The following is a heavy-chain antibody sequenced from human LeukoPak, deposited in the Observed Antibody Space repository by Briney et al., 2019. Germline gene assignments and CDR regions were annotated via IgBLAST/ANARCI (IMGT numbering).Heavy chain of an antibody. CDR3: ARDGSLPDY. Sequence: GGSLRLSCAASGFAFSNPWMHWVRQSPGKGLVWVSRIISDGSRTSYADSVKGRFTISRDNAKNTLYLQMNSLRAEDTAVYYCARDGSLPDYWGQGTLVTVSS. CDR1: GFAFSNPW. V-gene: IGHV3-74*01. CDR2: IISDGSRT. J-gene: IGHJ4*02.